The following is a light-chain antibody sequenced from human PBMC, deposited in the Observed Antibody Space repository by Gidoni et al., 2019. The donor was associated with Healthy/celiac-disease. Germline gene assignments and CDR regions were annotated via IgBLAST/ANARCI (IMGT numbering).Light chain of an antibody. J-gene: IGKJ4*01. CDR3: QHFGN. CDR2: GAS. Sequence: EIVLTQSPGTLSLSPGQSATLSCRASQSISSSQLAWYQQKPGQAPSPLMYGASSRATGIPDRFRGSGSGTDFTLTISRLEPEDFAVYYCQHFGNFGGGTKVE. CDR1: QSISSSQ. V-gene: IGKV3-20*01.